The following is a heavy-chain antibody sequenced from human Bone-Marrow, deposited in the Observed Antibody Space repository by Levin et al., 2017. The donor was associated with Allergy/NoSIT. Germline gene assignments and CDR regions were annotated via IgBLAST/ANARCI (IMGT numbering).Heavy chain of an antibody. V-gene: IGHV4-30-2*01. CDR1: GASISSSNYF. Sequence: KASETLSLTCDVSGASISSSNYFWSWIRQPPGKGLEWIGYIYDNWNTYYNPTLRSRVTLSVDRSKNQFSLKLSSVTAADTAIYYCARGGGTMVRGVVSTPYYFDYWGQGTLVTVSP. CDR3: ARGGGTMVRGVVSTPYYFDY. J-gene: IGHJ4*02. CDR2: IYDNWNT. D-gene: IGHD3-10*01.